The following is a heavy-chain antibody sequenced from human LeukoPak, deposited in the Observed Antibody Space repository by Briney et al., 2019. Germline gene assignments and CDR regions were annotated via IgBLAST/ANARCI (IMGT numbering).Heavy chain of an antibody. J-gene: IGHJ4*02. V-gene: IGHV3-23*01. CDR2: ISGSGDIT. D-gene: IGHD6-6*01. CDR1: EFIFSSYV. Sequence: GGSLRLSCAASEFIFSSYVMSWVRQAPGKGLEWVSSISGSGDITYYADSVKGGFTISRDNSKNTLFLQMNSLRAEDTAVYYCARIGYSSSSNDYWGQGTLVTVSS. CDR3: ARIGYSSSSNDY.